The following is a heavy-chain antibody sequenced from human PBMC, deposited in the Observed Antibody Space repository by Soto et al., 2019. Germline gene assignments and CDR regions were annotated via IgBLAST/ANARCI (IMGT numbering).Heavy chain of an antibody. J-gene: IGHJ4*02. D-gene: IGHD4-4*01. CDR1: GFTFSRYG. CDR3: AKEAGSVTFDF. Sequence: QVQLVESGGGVVQPGRSLRLSCEASGFTFSRYGMHWVRQAPGKGLEWVAVISFDGSKKYYAESVTGRFTISRDNSKNTLYLQVNSLRAEDTAVYYWAKEAGSVTFDFWGQGTLVTVSS. CDR2: ISFDGSKK. V-gene: IGHV3-30*18.